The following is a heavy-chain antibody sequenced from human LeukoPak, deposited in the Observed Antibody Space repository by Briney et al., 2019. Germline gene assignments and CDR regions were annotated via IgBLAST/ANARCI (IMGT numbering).Heavy chain of an antibody. J-gene: IGHJ5*02. D-gene: IGHD4-17*01. CDR2: IYTSGST. CDR3: ARDKSDYGDYVHWFDP. Sequence: SETLSLTCTVSGGSISSYYWSWIRQPAGKGLEWIGRIYTSGSTNYNPSLKSRVTMSVDTSKNQFSLKLSSATAADTAVYYCARDKSDYGDYVHWFDPWGQGTLVTVSS. CDR1: GGSISSYY. V-gene: IGHV4-4*07.